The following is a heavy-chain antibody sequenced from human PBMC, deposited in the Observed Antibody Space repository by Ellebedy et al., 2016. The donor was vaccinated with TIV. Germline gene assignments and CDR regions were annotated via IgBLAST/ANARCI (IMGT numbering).Heavy chain of an antibody. CDR3: ARDGSGSYRN. CDR2: IYYSGST. CDR1: GGSISSGGYY. Sequence: SETLSLXXTVSGGSISSGGYYWSWIRQHPGKGLEWIGYIYYSGSTYYNPSLKSRVTISVDTSKNQFSLKLSSVTAADTAVYYCARDGSGSYRNWGQGTLVTVSS. J-gene: IGHJ4*02. D-gene: IGHD1-26*01. V-gene: IGHV4-31*03.